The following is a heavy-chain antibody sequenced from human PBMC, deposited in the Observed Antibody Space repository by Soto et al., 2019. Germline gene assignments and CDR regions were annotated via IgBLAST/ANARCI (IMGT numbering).Heavy chain of an antibody. CDR2: IYWDDDK. CDR3: AHTMVRGRAKYFDY. CDR1: GFSLSTSGVG. Sequence: QITLKESGPTLVKPTQTLTLTCTFSGFSLSTSGVGVGWIRQPPGKALEWLALIYWDDDKRYSPSLKSRLTITKDTSKNQVVLTMTNMAPVDTATYYCAHTMVRGRAKYFDYWGQGTLVTVSS. J-gene: IGHJ4*02. D-gene: IGHD3-10*01. V-gene: IGHV2-5*02.